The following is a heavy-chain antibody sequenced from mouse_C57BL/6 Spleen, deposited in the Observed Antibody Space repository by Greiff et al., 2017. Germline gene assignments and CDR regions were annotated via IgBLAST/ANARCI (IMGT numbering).Heavy chain of an antibody. V-gene: IGHV1-85*01. CDR1: GYTFTSYD. CDR2: IYPRDGST. CDR3: ARWYDGSYWYFDV. J-gene: IGHJ1*03. Sequence: VQLVESGPELVKPGASVKLSCKASGYTFTSYDINWVKQRPGQGLEWIGWIYPRDGSTKYNEKFKGKATLTVDTSSSTAYMELHSLTSEDSAVYFCARWYDGSYWYFDVWGTGTTVTVSS. D-gene: IGHD2-3*01.